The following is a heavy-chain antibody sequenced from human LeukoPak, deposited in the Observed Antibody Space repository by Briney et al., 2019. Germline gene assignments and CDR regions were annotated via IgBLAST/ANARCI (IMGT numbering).Heavy chain of an antibody. D-gene: IGHD1-26*01. Sequence: GGSLRPSCAASGFTFSDYYMSWIRQAPGKGLEWVSYISSSGSTIYYADSVKGRFTISRDNAKNSLYLQMNSLRAEDTAVYYCARASLVGATRYHDAFDIWGQGTMVTVSS. CDR2: ISSSGSTI. CDR1: GFTFSDYY. J-gene: IGHJ3*02. CDR3: ARASLVGATRYHDAFDI. V-gene: IGHV3-11*04.